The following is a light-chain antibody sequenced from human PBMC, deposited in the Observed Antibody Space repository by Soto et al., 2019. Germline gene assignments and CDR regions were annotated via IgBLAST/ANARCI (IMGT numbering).Light chain of an antibody. CDR1: SSNIGSNY. J-gene: IGLJ2*01. Sequence: QSVLTQPPSASGTPGQRVTISCSGSSSNIGSNYVYWYQQLPGTAPKLLIYRNNQRPSGVPDRFSGSKSGTSASLAISGLRSEDEADYYCAAWDSSLGVGVFGGGTQLTVL. CDR2: RNN. CDR3: AAWDSSLGVGV. V-gene: IGLV1-47*01.